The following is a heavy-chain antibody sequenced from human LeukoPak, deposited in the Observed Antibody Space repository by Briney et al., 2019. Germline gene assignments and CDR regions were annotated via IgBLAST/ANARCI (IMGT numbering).Heavy chain of an antibody. V-gene: IGHV3-48*04. CDR1: GFTFSSYS. CDR2: ISSSSSTI. CDR3: ARDLGHCSSTSCYAYFDY. D-gene: IGHD2-2*01. Sequence: GGSLRLSCAASGFTFSSYSMNWVRQAPGKGLEWVSYISSSSSTIYYADSVKGRFTISRDNAKNSPYLQMNSLRAEDTAVYYCARDLGHCSSTSCYAYFDYWGQETLVTVSS. J-gene: IGHJ4*02.